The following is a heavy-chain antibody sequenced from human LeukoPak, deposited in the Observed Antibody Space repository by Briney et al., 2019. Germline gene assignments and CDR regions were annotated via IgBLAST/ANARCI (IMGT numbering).Heavy chain of an antibody. D-gene: IGHD6-13*01. CDR2: IYYSGST. CDR3: ARPYSSNWYGAFDI. J-gene: IGHJ3*02. V-gene: IGHV4-59*01. CDR1: GGSISSYY. Sequence: SETLSLTCTVSGGSISSYYWSLIRQPPGKGLEWIGYIYYSGSTNYNPSLKSRVTISVDTSKNQFSLKLSSVTAADTAVYYCARPYSSNWYGAFDIWGQGTMVTVSS.